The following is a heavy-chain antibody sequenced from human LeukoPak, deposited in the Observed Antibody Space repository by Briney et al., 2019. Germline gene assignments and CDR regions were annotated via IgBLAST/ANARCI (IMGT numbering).Heavy chain of an antibody. V-gene: IGHV4-61*02. CDR1: GGSINSGTNY. D-gene: IGHD4-23*01. J-gene: IGHJ3*02. CDR2: VYTSGST. Sequence: SETLSLTCTVSGGSINSGTNYWSWIRQPAGKGLEWIGRVYTSGSTNYNPSLKSRVTISVDTSKNQFSLKLSSVTAADTAVYYCARESVGHAFDIWGQGTMVTVSS. CDR3: ARESVGHAFDI.